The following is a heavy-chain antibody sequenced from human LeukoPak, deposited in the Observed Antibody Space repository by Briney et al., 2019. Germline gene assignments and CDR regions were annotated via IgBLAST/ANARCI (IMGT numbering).Heavy chain of an antibody. CDR1: GGSFSDYF. Sequence: SETLSLTCAVYGGSFSDYFWTWIRQPPAKGLEWIGEINHSGSTNYNPSLRSRVTISVDTSKNRFSLKLSSVTAADTAVYYCARAPLHYYESSGYYWHDPWGQGTLVTVSS. CDR3: ARAPLHYYESSGYYWHDP. CDR2: INHSGST. D-gene: IGHD3-22*01. J-gene: IGHJ5*02. V-gene: IGHV4-34*01.